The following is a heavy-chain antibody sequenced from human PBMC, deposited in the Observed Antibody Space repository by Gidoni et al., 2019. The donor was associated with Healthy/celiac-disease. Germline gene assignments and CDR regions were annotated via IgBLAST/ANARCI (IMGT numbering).Heavy chain of an antibody. CDR3: AKVDVLMVYAIRSYYYGMDV. CDR2: ISGSGGST. D-gene: IGHD2-8*01. J-gene: IGHJ6*02. V-gene: IGHV3-23*01. Sequence: EVQLLESGGGLVQPGGSLRLSCAASGFTFSSYAMSWVRQAPGKGLEWGSAISGSGGSTYYADSVKGRFTISRDNSKNTLYLQMNSLRAEDTAVYYCAKVDVLMVYAIRSYYYGMDVWGQGTTVTVSS. CDR1: GFTFSSYA.